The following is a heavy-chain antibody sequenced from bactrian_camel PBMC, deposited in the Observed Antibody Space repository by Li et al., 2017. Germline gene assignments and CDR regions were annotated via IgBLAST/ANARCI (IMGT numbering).Heavy chain of an antibody. CDR2: VDVIGST. D-gene: IGHD3*01. CDR3: AADHNRGCMGWPTVEYDI. Sequence: VQLVESGGGLVQPGGSLRLSCVGSGFTFSTAWMHWVRQAPGKGREGVAVVDVIGSTSYTDSVKGRFTIYRDSGGNNLYLQMNNLKPEDTAMYYCAADHNRGCMGWPTVEYDITGQGTQVTVS. J-gene: IGHJ4*01. CDR1: GFTFSTAW. V-gene: IGHV3S26*01.